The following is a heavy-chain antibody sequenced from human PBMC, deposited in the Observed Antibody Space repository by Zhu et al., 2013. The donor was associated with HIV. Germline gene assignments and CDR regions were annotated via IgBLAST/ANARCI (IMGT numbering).Heavy chain of an antibody. J-gene: IGHJ6*02. CDR3: AREDRVVSGRYYGMDV. CDR2: INPNTGST. D-gene: IGHD2-15*01. CDR1: GYTFTGYY. Sequence: QVQLVQSGAEVKKPGASVKVSCKAFGYTFTGYYIHWLRQAPGEGLEWMGWINPNTGSTKSAQKFQGRVTMTRDTSISTAYLDLSNLMSDDTAVYYCAREDRVVSGRYYGMDVWDQGP. V-gene: IGHV1-2*02.